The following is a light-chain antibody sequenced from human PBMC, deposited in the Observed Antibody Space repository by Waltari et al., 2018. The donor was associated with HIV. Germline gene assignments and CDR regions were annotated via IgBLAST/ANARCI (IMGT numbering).Light chain of an antibody. CDR1: SSNIGAAYH. J-gene: IGLJ1*01. Sequence: QSVLTQPPSVSGAPGQRVTISCTGSSSNIGAAYHVHWYQHLPGTAPKLPIYGNNIRPSGVPDRVSGSKSGTSASLAITGLQAEDEADYYCQSYDSSLRGYVFGTGTKVTVL. CDR2: GNN. CDR3: QSYDSSLRGYV. V-gene: IGLV1-40*01.